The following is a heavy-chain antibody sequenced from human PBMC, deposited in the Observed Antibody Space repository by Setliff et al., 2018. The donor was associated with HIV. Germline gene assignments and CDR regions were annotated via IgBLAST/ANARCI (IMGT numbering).Heavy chain of an antibody. D-gene: IGHD6-13*01. V-gene: IGHV1-2*02. CDR3: ARDLSLDIAAAGADY. J-gene: IGHJ4*02. CDR2: INPNSGVT. Sequence: ASVKVSCKASGYTFTGYYMHWARQAPGQGLEWMGWINPNSGVTNYAQNFQGRVTMTRDTSISTAYMELSRLRSDDTAVYYCARDLSLDIAAAGADYWGEGTLVTAPQ. CDR1: GYTFTGYY.